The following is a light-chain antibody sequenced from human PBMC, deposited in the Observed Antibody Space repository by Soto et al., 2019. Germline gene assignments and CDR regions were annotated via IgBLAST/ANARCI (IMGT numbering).Light chain of an antibody. Sequence: DIQLTPSPSSLSASVGDRVTIICPASQDINKWLAWYQQKPGTAPKILIYSASSLYTGVQSRFSGSGSGTDFTLTISSMQPEDFATYYCKKANTFELNCGGGNKVDIK. J-gene: IGKJ4*01. CDR3: KKANTFELN. V-gene: IGKV1-12*01. CDR2: SAS. CDR1: QDINKW.